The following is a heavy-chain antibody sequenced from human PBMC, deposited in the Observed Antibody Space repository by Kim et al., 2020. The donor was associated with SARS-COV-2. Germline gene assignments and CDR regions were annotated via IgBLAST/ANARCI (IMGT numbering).Heavy chain of an antibody. D-gene: IGHD3-10*01. Sequence: KNYADSVQGRLTVSRDNSKNTLYLQMNSLTAEDRAVYYWANGRGVRPDFLHWGRGTLVTVSS. J-gene: IGHJ1*01. CDR3: ANGRGVRPDFLH. V-gene: IGHV3-30*02. CDR2: K.